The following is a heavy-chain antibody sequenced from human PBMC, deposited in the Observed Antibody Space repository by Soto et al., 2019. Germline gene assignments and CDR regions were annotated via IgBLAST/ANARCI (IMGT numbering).Heavy chain of an antibody. Sequence: QVQLVESGGGVVQPGRSLRLSCAASGFTFSTYALHWVRQAPGKGLEWVAIMSYDGSNKYYADSVKGRFTISRDNSKNTLFLQMYSLRAEDTAIYYCARGGGTGRPFDYCGQGTLVTVSS. CDR2: MSYDGSNK. J-gene: IGHJ4*02. D-gene: IGHD3-9*01. CDR1: GFTFSTYA. CDR3: ARGGGTGRPFDY. V-gene: IGHV3-30-3*01.